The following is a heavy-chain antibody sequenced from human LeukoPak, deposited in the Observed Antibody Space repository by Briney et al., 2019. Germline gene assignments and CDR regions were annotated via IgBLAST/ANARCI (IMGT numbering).Heavy chain of an antibody. Sequence: PGGSLRLSCAASGFTFSSYAMSWVRQAPGKGLEWVSAISGSGGSTYYADSVKGRFTISRDNSKNTLYLQMNSLRAEDTAVYYFAKDPGYSIPSGWFDPWGQGTLVTVSS. CDR2: ISGSGGST. D-gene: IGHD6-13*01. J-gene: IGHJ5*02. V-gene: IGHV3-23*01. CDR1: GFTFSSYA. CDR3: AKDPGYSIPSGWFDP.